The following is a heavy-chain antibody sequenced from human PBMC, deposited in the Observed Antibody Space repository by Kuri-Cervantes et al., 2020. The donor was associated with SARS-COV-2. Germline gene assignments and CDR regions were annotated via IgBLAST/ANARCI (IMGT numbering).Heavy chain of an antibody. CDR2: ISYDGSNK. J-gene: IGHJ4*02. D-gene: IGHD4-17*01. V-gene: IGHV3-30*01. CDR1: GFTFSSYA. CDR3: ESYGDYGEGPIDY. Sequence: GESLKISCAASGFTFSSYAMHWVRQAPGKGLEWVAVISYDGSNKYYADSVKGGVTINRHNSKNTLYLQMNSMRAEDTAVYYCESYGDYGEGPIDYWGQGTLVTVSS.